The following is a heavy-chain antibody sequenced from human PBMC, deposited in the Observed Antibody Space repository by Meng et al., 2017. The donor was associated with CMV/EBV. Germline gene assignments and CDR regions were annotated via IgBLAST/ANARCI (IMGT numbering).Heavy chain of an antibody. CDR2: IYSSGST. V-gene: IGHV4-61*01. D-gene: IGHD7-27*01. Sequence: VSGGSVSSGSSYWSWIRQPPGKGLEWIGYIYSSGSTNYNPSLKSRVTISVDTSKNQFSLKLSSVTAADTAVYYCARVVLGTGGFDYWGQGTLVTVSS. CDR3: ARVVLGTGGFDY. CDR1: GGSVSSGSSY. J-gene: IGHJ4*02.